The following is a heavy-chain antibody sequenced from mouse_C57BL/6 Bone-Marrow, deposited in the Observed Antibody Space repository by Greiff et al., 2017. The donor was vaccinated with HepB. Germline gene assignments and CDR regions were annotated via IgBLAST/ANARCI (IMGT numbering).Heavy chain of an antibody. CDR1: GYAFSSYW. D-gene: IGHD2-4*01. CDR2: IYPGDGDT. V-gene: IGHV1-80*01. Sequence: VQLQQSGAELVKPGASVKISCKASGYAFSSYWMNWVKQRPGKGLEWIGQIYPGDGDTNYNGKFKGKATLTADKSSSTAYMQLSSLTSEDSAVYFCARVGDDYGRYFDYWGQGTTLTVSS. J-gene: IGHJ2*01. CDR3: ARVGDDYGRYFDY.